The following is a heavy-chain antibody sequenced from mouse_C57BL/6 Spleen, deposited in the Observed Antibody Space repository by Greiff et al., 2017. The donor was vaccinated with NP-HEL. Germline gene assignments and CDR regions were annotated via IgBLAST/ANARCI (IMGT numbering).Heavy chain of an antibody. D-gene: IGHD4-1*01. CDR3: ARGAKLGYYFDY. CDR2: IHPNSGST. CDR1: GYTFTSYW. J-gene: IGHJ2*01. V-gene: IGHV1-64*01. Sequence: QVQLQQSGAELVKPGASVKLSCKASGYTFTSYWMHWVKQRPGQGLEWIGMIHPNSGSTNYNEKFKSKATLTVDKSSSTAYMQLSSLTSEDSAVYYCARGAKLGYYFDYWGQGTTLTVSS.